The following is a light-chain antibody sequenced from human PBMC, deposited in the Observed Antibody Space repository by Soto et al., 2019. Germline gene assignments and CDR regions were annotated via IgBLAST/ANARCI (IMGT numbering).Light chain of an antibody. CDR3: GTWDSSLRGVV. CDR1: SSNIGNNY. J-gene: IGLJ2*01. Sequence: QCVLTQPPSVSAAPGQKVTISCSGSSSNIGNNYVSWYQQLPGTAPKLLIYENNKRPSGIPDRFSGSKSGTSATLGITGLQTGDEADYYCGTWDSSLRGVVLGGGTTLTVL. V-gene: IGLV1-51*02. CDR2: ENN.